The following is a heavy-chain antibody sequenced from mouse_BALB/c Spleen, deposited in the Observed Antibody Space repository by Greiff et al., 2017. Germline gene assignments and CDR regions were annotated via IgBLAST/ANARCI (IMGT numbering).Heavy chain of an antibody. D-gene: IGHD2-4*01. V-gene: IGHV5-17*02. J-gene: IGHJ4*01. CDR2: ISSGSSTI. CDR3: ARTMITTRGYAMDY. CDR1: GFTFSSFG. Sequence: EVQLVESGGGLVQPGGSRKLSCAASGFTFSSFGMHWVRQAPEKGLEWVAYISSGSSTIYYADTVKGRFTISRDNPKNTLFLQMTSLRSEDTAMYYCARTMITTRGYAMDYWGQGTSVTVSS.